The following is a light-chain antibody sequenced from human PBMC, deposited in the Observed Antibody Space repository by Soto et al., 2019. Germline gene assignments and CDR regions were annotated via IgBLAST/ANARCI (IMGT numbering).Light chain of an antibody. CDR3: LSGHSRP. J-gene: IGKJ4*01. CDR2: AAS. CDR1: RSVNNNY. Sequence: TQSPGTLSLSPGERAALSCRASRSVNNNYLAWYQQKPGKAPKLLIYAASNLQSGVPSRFSGSGSGTDFTLTISSLQPEDFATYYCLSGHSRPFGGGTKVDIK. V-gene: IGKV1-12*02.